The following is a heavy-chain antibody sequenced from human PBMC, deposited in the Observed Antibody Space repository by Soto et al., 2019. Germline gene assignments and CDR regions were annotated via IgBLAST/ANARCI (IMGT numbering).Heavy chain of an antibody. J-gene: IGHJ4*02. CDR2: ISSSSSTI. V-gene: IGHV3-48*02. D-gene: IGHD2-21*02. CDR1: GFTFSSCS. Sequence: GGSLRLSCAASGFTFSSCSMNWVRQAPGKGLEWVSYISSSSSTIYYADSVRGRFTISRDNAKNSLYLQMHSLRDGDTAVYYCARVKVVTATDFWGQGTLVTVSS. CDR3: ARVKVVTATDF.